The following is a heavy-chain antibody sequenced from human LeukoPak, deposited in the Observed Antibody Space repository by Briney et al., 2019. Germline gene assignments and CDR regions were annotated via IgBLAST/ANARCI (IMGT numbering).Heavy chain of an antibody. D-gene: IGHD6-19*01. V-gene: IGHV3-21*01. J-gene: IGHJ6*03. CDR1: GFTFSSYS. Sequence: GGSLRLSCAASGFTFSSYSMNWVRQAPGKGLEWVSSISSSSSDIYYADSVKGRFTISRDNAKNSLYLQMNSLRAEDTAVYYCAREESSGWYVSDYYYYMDVWGKGTTVTVSS. CDR3: AREESSGWYVSDYYYYMDV. CDR2: ISSSSSDI.